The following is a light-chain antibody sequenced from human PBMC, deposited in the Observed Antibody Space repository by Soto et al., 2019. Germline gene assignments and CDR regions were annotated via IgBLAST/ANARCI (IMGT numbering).Light chain of an antibody. Sequence: DIQMTQSPSTLSASVGDIVTITCRASQSISNWLAWYQKKPGKAPKLLIYGASSLDNGVPSRFSGSGSGTEFTLTISSLQPDDFATYYCQQYNSDSGLTFGGGTKVEIK. J-gene: IGKJ4*01. CDR1: QSISNW. CDR2: GAS. CDR3: QQYNSDSGLT. V-gene: IGKV1-5*03.